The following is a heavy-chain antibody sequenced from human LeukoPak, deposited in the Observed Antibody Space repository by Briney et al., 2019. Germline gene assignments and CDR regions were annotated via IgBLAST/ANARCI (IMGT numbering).Heavy chain of an antibody. J-gene: IGHJ4*02. CDR1: GYTFTSYG. CDR2: ISAYNGNT. CDR3: ASAREPVECDY. V-gene: IGHV1-18*01. D-gene: IGHD1-14*01. Sequence: ASVKVSCKASGYTFTSYGISWVRQAPGQGLYWMGWISAYNGNTNYAQKFQGRVTMTTDTSTSTVYMELRSLRSDDTAVYYCASAREPVECDYWGQGTLVTVSS.